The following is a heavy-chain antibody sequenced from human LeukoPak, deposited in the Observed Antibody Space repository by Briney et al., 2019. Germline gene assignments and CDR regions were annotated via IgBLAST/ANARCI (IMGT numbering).Heavy chain of an antibody. J-gene: IGHJ4*02. Sequence: GGSLRLSCAASGFTFSSYAMSWVRQAPGKGLEWVGFVKTKVYGGTTEYAASVKGRFTISRDDSKAIAYLQMNSLKTEDTAVYYCTRDHRDDWNPGYYFDYWGQGTLVTVSS. CDR1: GFTFSSYA. CDR2: VKTKVYGGTT. V-gene: IGHV3-49*04. CDR3: TRDHRDDWNPGYYFDY. D-gene: IGHD1-1*01.